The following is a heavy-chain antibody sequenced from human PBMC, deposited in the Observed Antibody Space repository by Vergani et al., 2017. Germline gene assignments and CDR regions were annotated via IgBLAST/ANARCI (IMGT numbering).Heavy chain of an antibody. V-gene: IGHV3-21*01. J-gene: IGHJ4*02. CDR2: ISSSSSYI. D-gene: IGHD3-22*01. CDR3: ARDGTDIFVSSSDYSHLLYY. CDR1: GFTFSSYS. Sequence: EVQLVESGGGLVKPGGSLRLSCAASGFTFSSYSMNWVRQAPGKGLEWVSSISSSSSYIYYADSVKGRFTISRDNAKNSLYLQMNSLRAEDTAVYFCARDGTDIFVSSSDYSHLLYYWGQEILVTVSS.